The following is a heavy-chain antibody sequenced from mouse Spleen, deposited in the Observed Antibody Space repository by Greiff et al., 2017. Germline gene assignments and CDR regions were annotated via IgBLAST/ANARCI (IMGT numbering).Heavy chain of an antibody. CDR3: TRGTGRGYYFDY. J-gene: IGHJ2*01. CDR2: IYPGNSDT. Sequence: EVQLQQSGTVLARPGASVKMSCKTSGYTFTSYWMHWVKQRPGQGLGWIGAIYPGNSDTSYNQKFKGKAKLTAVTSASTAYMELSSLTNEDSAVYYCTRGTGRGYYFDYWGQGTTLTVSS. D-gene: IGHD4-1*01. V-gene: IGHV1-5*01. CDR1: GYTFTSYW.